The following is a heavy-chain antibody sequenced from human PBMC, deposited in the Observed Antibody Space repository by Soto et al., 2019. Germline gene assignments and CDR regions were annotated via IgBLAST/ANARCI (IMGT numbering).Heavy chain of an antibody. CDR1: GFMFSTYL. V-gene: IGHV3-7*01. CDR3: VGAMTYEVTYYYYGMDV. J-gene: IGHJ6*02. Sequence: GGSLRLSCTASGFMFSTYLMSWVRQAPGKGLEWVANIRQGGNEKFYVDSVKGRFTISRDNAKKSLYLQMNSLRAEDTAVYYCVGAMTYEVTYYYYGMDVWGQGTTVTV. CDR2: IRQGGNEK. D-gene: IGHD2-21*02.